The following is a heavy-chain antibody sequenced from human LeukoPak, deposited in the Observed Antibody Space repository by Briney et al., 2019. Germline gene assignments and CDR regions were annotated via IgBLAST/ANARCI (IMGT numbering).Heavy chain of an antibody. D-gene: IGHD6-13*01. Sequence: GGSLRLSCAASGFTFSSYGIHWVRQTPGKGLEWVAFIRDDGSKKYYADSVKGRFTISRDNSKNTVYLQMNSLRAEDTAVYYCVKKTASGSDDYWGLGTLVTVSS. J-gene: IGHJ4*02. CDR3: VKKTASGSDDY. CDR1: GFTFSSYG. CDR2: IRDDGSKK. V-gene: IGHV3-30*02.